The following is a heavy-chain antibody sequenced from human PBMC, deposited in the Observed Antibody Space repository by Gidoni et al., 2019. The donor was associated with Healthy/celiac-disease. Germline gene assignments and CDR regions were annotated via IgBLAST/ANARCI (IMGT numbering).Heavy chain of an antibody. Sequence: QVQLQQWGAGLLKPSETLSLTGAVYGGSFSGYYWSWIRQPPGKGLEWIGEINHSGSTNYNPSLKSRVTISVDTSKNQFSLKLSSVTAADTAVYYCARPTVTTRGDWFDPWGQGTLVTVSS. D-gene: IGHD4-17*01. V-gene: IGHV4-34*01. J-gene: IGHJ5*02. CDR3: ARPTVTTRGDWFDP. CDR2: INHSGST. CDR1: GGSFSGYY.